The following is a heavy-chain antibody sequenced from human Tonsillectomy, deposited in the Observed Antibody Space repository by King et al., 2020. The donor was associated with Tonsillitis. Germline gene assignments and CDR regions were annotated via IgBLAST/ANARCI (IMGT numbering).Heavy chain of an antibody. CDR3: ARSPPRRGDVSSFDI. D-gene: IGHD2-21*02. CDR1: GFTFNNFW. Sequence: VQLVESGGGLVQPGGSLRLSCTASGFTFNNFWMNWVRQAPGMGLEWVANIKQDGSEKYYVDSVKGRFTISRDDAKNSLYLQMNRRRAEETALYYCARSPPRRGDVSSFDIWGQGTMGTVYS. V-gene: IGHV3-7*03. J-gene: IGHJ3*02. CDR2: IKQDGSEK.